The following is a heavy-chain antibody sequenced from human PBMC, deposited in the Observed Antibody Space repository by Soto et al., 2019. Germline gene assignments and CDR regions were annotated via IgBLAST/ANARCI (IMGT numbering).Heavy chain of an antibody. CDR3: VRSGTDNWFDP. J-gene: IGHJ5*02. CDR2: IFHRGTT. D-gene: IGHD2-8*02. Sequence: SETLSLTCVVSGGSISSSNWWTWVRQTPGKGLEWPGGIFHRGTTKYNPFLKSRVTISIDKSKNQFSLKVDSVTAADTAVYFCVRSGTDNWFDPWAQGTLVTVSS. V-gene: IGHV4-4*02. CDR1: GGSISSSNW.